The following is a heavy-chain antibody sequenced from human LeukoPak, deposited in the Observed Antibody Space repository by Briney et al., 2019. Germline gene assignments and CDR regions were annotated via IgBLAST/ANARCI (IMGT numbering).Heavy chain of an antibody. V-gene: IGHV3-21*01. D-gene: IGHD4-17*01. CDR1: GFTFSSYS. CDR2: ISSSSSYI. Sequence: GGSLRLSCAASGFTFSSYSMNWVRQAPGKGLEWVSSISSSSSYIYYADSVKGRFTISRDNAKNSLYLQMNSLRAEDTAVYYCAREDFGDYVFGYWGQGTRVTVSS. J-gene: IGHJ4*02. CDR3: AREDFGDYVFGY.